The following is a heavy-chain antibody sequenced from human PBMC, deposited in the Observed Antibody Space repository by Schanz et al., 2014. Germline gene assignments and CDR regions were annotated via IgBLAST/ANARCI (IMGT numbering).Heavy chain of an antibody. Sequence: QVQLVESGGGVVQPGGSLRLSCAASGFTFSSYGMHWVRQAPGKGLEWVTFIRCDGSDKYYADSVKGRFSISRDNSKNTLYLQMNSLRADDTAVYYCAKDHLRNSRGRAYNWFDPWGQGTLVTVSS. D-gene: IGHD2-21*01. V-gene: IGHV3-30*02. CDR3: AKDHLRNSRGRAYNWFDP. CDR1: GFTFSSYG. J-gene: IGHJ5*02. CDR2: IRCDGSDK.